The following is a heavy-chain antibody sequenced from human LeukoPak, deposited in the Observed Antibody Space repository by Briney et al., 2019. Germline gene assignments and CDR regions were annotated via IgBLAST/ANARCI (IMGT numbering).Heavy chain of an antibody. CDR1: GYTFTNYA. CDR3: ARVTGTYIDY. D-gene: IGHD3-9*01. CDR2: INPGNDNR. J-gene: IGHJ4*02. Sequence: ASVKVSCKASGYTFTNYAIRWVRQAPGQRLEWMGWINPGNDNRKYSQKFQGRVAITRDTSATTAYMELSSLRSEDTAMYYCARVTGTYIDYWGQGTLVTVSS. V-gene: IGHV1-3*01.